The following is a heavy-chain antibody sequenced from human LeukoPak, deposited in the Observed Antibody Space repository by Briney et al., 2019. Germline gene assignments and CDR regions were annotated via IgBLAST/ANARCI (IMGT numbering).Heavy chain of an antibody. CDR1: GGTFSSYA. CDR2: IIPIFGTA. Sequence: GSSVKVSCKASGGTFSSYAISWVRQAPGQGLEWMGGIIPIFGTANYAQKFQGRVTITADESTSTAYMELSSLRSEDTAVYYCAGTYDSRNGYFDYWGRGTLVTVSS. CDR3: AGTYDSRNGYFDY. J-gene: IGHJ4*02. D-gene: IGHD3-22*01. V-gene: IGHV1-69*01.